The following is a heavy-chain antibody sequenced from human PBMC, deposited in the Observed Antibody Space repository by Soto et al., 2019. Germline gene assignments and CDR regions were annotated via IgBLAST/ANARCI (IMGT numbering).Heavy chain of an antibody. CDR1: GFTFSSYG. D-gene: IGHD6-25*01. Sequence: GVSLRLSFAASGFTFSSYGMHWVRQAQGKGLEWVAVISYDGSNKYYADSVKGRFTISRDNSKNTLYLQMNSLRAEDTAVYYCAKDLLRPGRAYGMDVWGQGTTVTVSS. V-gene: IGHV3-30*18. CDR2: ISYDGSNK. CDR3: AKDLLRPGRAYGMDV. J-gene: IGHJ6*02.